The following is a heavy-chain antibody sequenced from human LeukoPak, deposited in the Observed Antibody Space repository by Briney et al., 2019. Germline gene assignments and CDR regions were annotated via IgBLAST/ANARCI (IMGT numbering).Heavy chain of an antibody. CDR3: ARGPRQWLAYFDY. CDR2: IYYSGST. V-gene: IGHV4-38-2*02. D-gene: IGHD6-19*01. Sequence: PSETLSLTCTVSGYSISSGYYWGWIRQPPGKGLEWIGSIYYSGSTYYNPSLKSRVTISVDTSKNQFSLKLSSVTAADTAVYYCARGPRQWLAYFDYWGQGTLVTVSS. CDR1: GYSISSGYY. J-gene: IGHJ4*02.